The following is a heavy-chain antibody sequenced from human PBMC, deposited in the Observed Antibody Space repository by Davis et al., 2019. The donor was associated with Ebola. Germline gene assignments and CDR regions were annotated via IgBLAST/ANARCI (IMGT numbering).Heavy chain of an antibody. CDR1: GFTFSSTYA. CDR3: ARGYSTGWFYFEY. D-gene: IGHD6-19*01. J-gene: IGHJ4*02. Sequence: GGFLRLSCAASGFTFSSTYAMSWVRQVPGKGLEWVSTISGSGVTTHYADSVKGRFTISRDTSKNTLYLHMRSLRAEDTAVYYCARGYSTGWFYFEYWGQGTLVTVSS. CDR2: ISGSGVTT. V-gene: IGHV3-23*01.